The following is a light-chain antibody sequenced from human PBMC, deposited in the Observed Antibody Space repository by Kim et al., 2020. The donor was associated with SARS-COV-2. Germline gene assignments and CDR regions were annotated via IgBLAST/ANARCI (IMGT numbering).Light chain of an antibody. CDR1: RSHIGSNY. CDR2: TNN. CDR3: AAWDGRLSGPV. J-gene: IGLJ3*02. Sequence: QRLTISSSGSRSHIGSNYLYWYQQLPGTAPTLLISTNNQRPSGVPDRFSGSKSGTSASLAISGLRSEDEADYHCAAWDGRLSGPVFGGGTQLTVL. V-gene: IGLV1-47*02.